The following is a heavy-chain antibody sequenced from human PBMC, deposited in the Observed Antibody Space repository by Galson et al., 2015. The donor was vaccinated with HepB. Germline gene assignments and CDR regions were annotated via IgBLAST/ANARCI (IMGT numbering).Heavy chain of an antibody. CDR2: ISSSSSYI. V-gene: IGHV3-21*04. J-gene: IGHJ3*02. CDR1: GFTFSSYS. CDR3: ARRGYGTYDAFDI. Sequence: SLRLSCAASGFTFSSYSMNWVRQAPGKGLEWVSSISSSSSYIYYADSVKGRFTISRDNAKNSLYLQWSSLKASDTAMYYCARRGYGTYDAFDIWGQGTMVTVSS. D-gene: IGHD5-18*01.